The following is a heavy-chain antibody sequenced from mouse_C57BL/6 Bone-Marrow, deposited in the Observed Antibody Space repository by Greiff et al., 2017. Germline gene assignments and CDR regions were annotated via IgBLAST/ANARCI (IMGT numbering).Heavy chain of an antibody. CDR2: INPSNGGT. J-gene: IGHJ1*03. CDR1: GYTFTSYW. D-gene: IGHD2-4*01. Sequence: QVQLQQSGTELVKPGASVKLSCKASGYTFTSYWMHWVKQRPGQGLEWIGNINPSNGGTNYNEKFKSKATLTVDKSSSTAYMQLSSLTSEDSAVYYCARRDLIYYDYDGYWYFGVWGTGTTVTVSS. V-gene: IGHV1-53*01. CDR3: ARRDLIYYDYDGYWYFGV.